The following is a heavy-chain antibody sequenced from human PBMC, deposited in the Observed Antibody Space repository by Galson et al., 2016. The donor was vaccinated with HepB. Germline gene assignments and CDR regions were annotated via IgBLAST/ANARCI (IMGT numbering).Heavy chain of an antibody. V-gene: IGHV3-30*18. CDR2: ISYDGSNK. D-gene: IGHD3-22*01. CDR1: GLTFSNYG. CDR3: AKDDYYYDSSAYYPHYYYYGMDV. J-gene: IGHJ6*02. Sequence: SLRLSCAVSGLTFSNYGMYWARQAPGKELEWVAVISYDGSNKHYADSVKGRFTISRDNSKNTLYLQMSSLRVEDTAVYFCAKDDYYYDSSAYYPHYYYYGMDVWGQGTTVTVSS.